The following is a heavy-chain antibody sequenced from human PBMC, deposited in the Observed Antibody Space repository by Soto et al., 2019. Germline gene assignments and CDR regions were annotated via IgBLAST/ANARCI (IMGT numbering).Heavy chain of an antibody. J-gene: IGHJ4*02. CDR1: GDTFTAYD. V-gene: IGHV1-8*01. Sequence: ASVKVSCKASGDTFTAYDINWVGQATGHGREWMGWINPNSGNIGYAQRFQGRITMTRDTAIRTAYMEVSSLRSNDTAVYYCARGRASGSYYLLDYWGQGTLVTVSS. CDR3: ARGRASGSYYLLDY. D-gene: IGHD3-10*01. CDR2: INPNSGNI.